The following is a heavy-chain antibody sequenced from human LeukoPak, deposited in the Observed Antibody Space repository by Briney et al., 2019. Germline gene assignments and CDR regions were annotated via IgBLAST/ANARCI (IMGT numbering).Heavy chain of an antibody. V-gene: IGHV3-74*01. J-gene: IGHJ6*02. CDR2: INTDGRST. CDR3: ARGNDFHMDV. Sequence: GGSLRLSCAASAFTFSSYWMHWVRQAPGKGLVWVSRINTDGRSTNYADSVKGRFIISRDNAKNTLYLQMNSLSAEDTAVYYCARGNDFHMDVWGQGTTVTVTS. D-gene: IGHD1-1*01. CDR1: AFTFSSYW.